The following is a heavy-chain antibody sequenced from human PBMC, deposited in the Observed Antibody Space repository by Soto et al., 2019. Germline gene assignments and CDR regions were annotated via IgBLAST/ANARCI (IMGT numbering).Heavy chain of an antibody. Sequence: EVQLVESGGGLIKPGGSLRLSCEGSGFICSDYEMNWVRQFPGKGLEWISYISISGTTIHYADSVKGRFTISRDNAKTSVSLQMTRRRVEDTAIYYWARERGFDWVYPWGQGTLFTVSA. CDR1: GFICSDYE. CDR3: ARERGFDWVYP. CDR2: ISISGTTI. V-gene: IGHV3-48*03. J-gene: IGHJ5*02. D-gene: IGHD3-3*01.